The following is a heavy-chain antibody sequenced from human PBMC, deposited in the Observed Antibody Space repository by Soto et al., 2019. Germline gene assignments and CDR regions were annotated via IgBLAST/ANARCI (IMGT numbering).Heavy chain of an antibody. CDR3: ARVKGDGVGYGMEV. J-gene: IGHJ6*02. D-gene: IGHD3-3*01. CDR2: IWYDGSNK. V-gene: IGHV3-33*01. Sequence: LRLSCAASGFTFSSYGMHWVRQAPGKGLEWVAVIWYDGSNKYYADSVKGRFTISRDNSKNTLYLQMNSLRAEDTAVYYCARVKGDGVGYGMEVWGQGTTVTAP. CDR1: GFTFSSYG.